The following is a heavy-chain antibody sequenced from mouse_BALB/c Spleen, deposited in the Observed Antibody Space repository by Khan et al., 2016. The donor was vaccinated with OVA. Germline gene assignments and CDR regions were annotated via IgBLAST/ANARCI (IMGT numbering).Heavy chain of an antibody. CDR2: IWPGGST. Sequence: QVQLKESGPGLVAPSQSLSITCTVSGLSLTRYGVHWVRQPPGQGLEWLGVIWPGGSTNSNTELKSKLNNSKDNSKSQVILKMNSLQTDDTAMYYCARLEDMWGQGTTLTVSS. J-gene: IGHJ2*01. V-gene: IGHV2-9*02. CDR1: GLSLTRYG. CDR3: ARLEDM.